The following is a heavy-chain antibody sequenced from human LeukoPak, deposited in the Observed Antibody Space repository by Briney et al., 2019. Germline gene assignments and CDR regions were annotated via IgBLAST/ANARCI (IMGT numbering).Heavy chain of an antibody. Sequence: SETLSLTCGVYGESFCRYYWSWLRQPPGKGLEWIGEINHSGSTNYNPSLKSRVTISVDTSKNQFSLKLSSVTAADTAVYYCAIHSGGNFYFEYWGQGTLVTVSS. J-gene: IGHJ4*02. V-gene: IGHV4-34*01. CDR3: AIHSGGNFYFEY. CDR1: GESFCRYY. CDR2: INHSGST. D-gene: IGHD4-23*01.